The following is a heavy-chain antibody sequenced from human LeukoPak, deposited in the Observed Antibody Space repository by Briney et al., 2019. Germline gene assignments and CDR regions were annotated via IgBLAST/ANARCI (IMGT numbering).Heavy chain of an antibody. J-gene: IGHJ1*01. CDR1: GGSISSYY. V-gene: IGHV4-59*01. CDR2: IYYTGST. Sequence: SETLSLTCTVSGGSISSYYWSWIRQPPGKGLEWIGYIYYTGSTNYNPSLKSRVTISVDTSKNQFSLKLNSVTAADTAVYYCARGGNAAAKGYFQHWGQGTLVTVSS. CDR3: ARGGNAAAKGYFQH. D-gene: IGHD6-13*01.